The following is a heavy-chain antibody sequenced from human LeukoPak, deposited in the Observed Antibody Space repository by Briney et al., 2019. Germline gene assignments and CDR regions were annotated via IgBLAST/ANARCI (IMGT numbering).Heavy chain of an antibody. CDR3: AKDHRGYSGYEYDY. D-gene: IGHD5-12*01. CDR1: GFTFSSYA. CDR2: ISGSGGST. Sequence: GGSLRLSCAASGFTFSSYAMSWVRQAPGKGPEWVSAISGSGGSTYYADSVKGRFTISRDNSKNTLYLQMNSLRAEDTAVYYCAKDHRGYSGYEYDYWGQGTLVTVSS. J-gene: IGHJ4*02. V-gene: IGHV3-23*01.